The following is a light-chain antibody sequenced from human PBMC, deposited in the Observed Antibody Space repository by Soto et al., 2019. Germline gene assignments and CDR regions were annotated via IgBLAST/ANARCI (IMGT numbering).Light chain of an antibody. CDR2: SDN. Sequence: QPVLTQPPSVSGAPGQRVTISCTGSSSNFGAGYSVHWYQQLPGTAPKLLIYSDNTRPSGVPDRFSGSKSGTSASLAITGLQADDEADYYCQSYDSSLSGHVIFGGGTQLTVL. J-gene: IGLJ2*01. V-gene: IGLV1-40*01. CDR3: QSYDSSLSGHVI. CDR1: SSNFGAGYS.